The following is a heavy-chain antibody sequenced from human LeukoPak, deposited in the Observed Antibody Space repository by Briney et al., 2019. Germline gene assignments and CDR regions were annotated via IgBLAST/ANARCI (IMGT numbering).Heavy chain of an antibody. Sequence: GGPLRLSCAASGFTFSTYAMSWVRQAPGKGLEWVSAISGSGGSTYYADSVKGRFTISRDNSKNTLYLQMNSLRAEDTAVYYCAKAEGDCSSTSCLYYFYYWGQGTLVTVSS. D-gene: IGHD2-2*01. V-gene: IGHV3-23*01. J-gene: IGHJ4*02. CDR3: AKAEGDCSSTSCLYYFYY. CDR1: GFTFSTYA. CDR2: ISGSGGST.